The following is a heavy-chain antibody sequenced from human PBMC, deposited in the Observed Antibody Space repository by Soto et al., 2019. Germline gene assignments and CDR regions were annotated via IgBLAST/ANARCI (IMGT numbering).Heavy chain of an antibody. CDR2: ISYDGSNK. CDR1: GFTFSSYA. V-gene: IGHV3-30-3*01. Sequence: PGGSLRLSCAASGFTFSSYAMHWVRQAPGKGLEWVAVISYDGSNKYYADSVKGRFTISRDNSKNTLYLQMNSLRAEDTAVYYCARPPYYYDSSGYWAYWGQGTLVTVSS. CDR3: ARPPYYYDSSGYWAY. D-gene: IGHD3-22*01. J-gene: IGHJ4*02.